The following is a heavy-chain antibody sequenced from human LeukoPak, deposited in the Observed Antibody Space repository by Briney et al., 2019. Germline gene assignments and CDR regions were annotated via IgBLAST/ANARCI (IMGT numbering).Heavy chain of an antibody. V-gene: IGHV4-4*02. CDR1: GGSISSSNW. CDR3: ARDLAAAGPGYYFDY. J-gene: IGHJ4*02. CDR2: IYHSGST. D-gene: IGHD6-13*01. Sequence: SETLSLTCAVSGGSISSSNWWSWVRQPPGKGLEWIGEIYHSGSTNYNPSLKSRVTISVDKSKNQFSLKLSSVTAADTAVYYCARDLAAAGPGYYFDYWGQGTLVTVSS.